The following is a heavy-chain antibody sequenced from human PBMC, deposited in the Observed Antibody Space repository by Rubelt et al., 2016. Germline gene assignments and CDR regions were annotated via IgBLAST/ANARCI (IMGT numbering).Heavy chain of an antibody. V-gene: IGHV3-74*01. J-gene: IGHJ4*02. CDR3: ARDWYGAIDW. CDR2: LNSDGSST. Sequence: EVQLVESGGGLVQPGGSLRLSCAASGSSFSTSWMRWVRQVPGEGLVWVSRLNSDGSSTTYADSVKGRFTSSRDNARNMVFLQMNSLRVEDTAVYYCARDWYGAIDWWGQGTLVTVSP. D-gene: IGHD4/OR15-4a*01. CDR1: GSSFSTSW.